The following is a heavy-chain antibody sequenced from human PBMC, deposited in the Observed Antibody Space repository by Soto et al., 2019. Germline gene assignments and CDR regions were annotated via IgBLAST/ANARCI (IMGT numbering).Heavy chain of an antibody. J-gene: IGHJ3*02. CDR3: ATDYDYYDSSGYYLYAFDI. V-gene: IGHV1-24*01. CDR2: FDPEDGET. CDR1: GYTLTELS. D-gene: IGHD3-22*01. Sequence: ASVKVSCKVSGYTLTELSMHWVRQAPGKGLEWMGGFDPEDGETIYAQKFQGRVTMTEDTSTDTAYMELSSLRSEDTAVYYCATDYDYYDSSGYYLYAFDIWGQGTMVTVSS.